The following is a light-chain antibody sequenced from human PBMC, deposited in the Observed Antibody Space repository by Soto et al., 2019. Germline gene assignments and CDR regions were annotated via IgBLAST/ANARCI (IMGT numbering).Light chain of an antibody. CDR3: CLYAVTFYV. CDR2: EGI. Sequence: QSVLTQPASVSGSPGQSITISCSGTSSNIGGYNVVSWYQQHPGKAPKVIVYEGIKRPSGVSDRFSGSTSGSTASLTISGLQAEDEADYYCCLYAVTFYVFGTGNKVTVL. CDR1: SSNIGGYNV. J-gene: IGLJ1*01. V-gene: IGLV2-23*01.